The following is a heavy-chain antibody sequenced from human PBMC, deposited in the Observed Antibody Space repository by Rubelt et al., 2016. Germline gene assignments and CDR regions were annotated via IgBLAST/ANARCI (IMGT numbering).Heavy chain of an antibody. CDR2: IYWDDDK. D-gene: IGHD6-13*01. CDR1: GFSLSTSGVG. J-gene: IGHJ4*02. Sequence: QITLKESGPTLVKPTQTLTLTCTFSGFSLSTSGVGVGWIRQPPGKALEWLALIYWDDDKRYSPSLKSRLNITNDTSKNQVVLTMTNMDPVDTATYYCAHINPLLDSSSWYGPPPYFDYWGQGTLVTVSS. CDR3: AHINPLLDSSSWYGPPPYFDY. V-gene: IGHV2-5*02.